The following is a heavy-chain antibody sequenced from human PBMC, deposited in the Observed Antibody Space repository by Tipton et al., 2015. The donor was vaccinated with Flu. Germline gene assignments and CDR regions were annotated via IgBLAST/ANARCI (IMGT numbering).Heavy chain of an antibody. J-gene: IGHJ4*02. CDR1: GYIFTTYD. V-gene: IGHV1-8*01. CDR2: MNPDSGDT. D-gene: IGHD5/OR15-5a*01. Sequence: QVQLVQSGAEVKKPGASVRVSCKASGYIFTTYDINWVRQATGQGLEWMGWMNPDSGDTGYAQKFQGRVTMTRDSSVSSAYLELDSLGSEDTAVYYCARGGRSLPNYDFWGKGTLLTVSS. CDR3: ARGGRSLPNYDF.